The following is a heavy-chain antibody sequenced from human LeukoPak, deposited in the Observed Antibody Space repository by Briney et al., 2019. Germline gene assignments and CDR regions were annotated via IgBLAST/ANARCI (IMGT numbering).Heavy chain of an antibody. Sequence: ASVKVSCKASGYTFTNYAIHWVRQAPGQRFEWMGWINAANGHTEYSQEFQDRITITRDTSATTAYMELSNLRSEDTAVYYCARAGITCSNWLDPWGQGTLVTVSS. J-gene: IGHJ5*02. CDR2: INAANGHT. CDR3: ARAGITCSNWLDP. D-gene: IGHD1-14*01. CDR1: GYTFTNYA. V-gene: IGHV1-3*03.